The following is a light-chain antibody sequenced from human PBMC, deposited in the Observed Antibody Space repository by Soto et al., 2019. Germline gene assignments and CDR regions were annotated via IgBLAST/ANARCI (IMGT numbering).Light chain of an antibody. V-gene: IGKV3-20*01. CDR1: QSVSSSY. J-gene: IGKJ3*01. CDR2: GAS. CDR3: QQYGSSPFT. Sequence: EIVLTQSPGTLSLSPGERATLSCRASQSVSSSYLAWYQQKPGQAPRLLIYGASSRATGIPGRFSGSGSGTDFTLTISRLKPEDFAVYYCQQYGSSPFTFGPGTKVDIK.